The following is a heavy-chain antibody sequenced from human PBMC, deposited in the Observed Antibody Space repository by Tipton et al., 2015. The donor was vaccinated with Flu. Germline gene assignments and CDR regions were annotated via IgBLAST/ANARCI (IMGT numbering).Heavy chain of an antibody. CDR1: GGSFSGCY. D-gene: IGHD3-3*01. Sequence: TLSLTCAVYGGSFSGCYWSWIRQPPGKGLEWIGEINHSGSTNYNPSLKSRVTISVDTSKNQFSLKLSSVTAADTAVYYCARSWIFGVVIIRSGFDPWGQGTLVTVSS. CDR3: ARSWIFGVVIIRSGFDP. J-gene: IGHJ5*02. CDR2: INHSGST. V-gene: IGHV4-34*01.